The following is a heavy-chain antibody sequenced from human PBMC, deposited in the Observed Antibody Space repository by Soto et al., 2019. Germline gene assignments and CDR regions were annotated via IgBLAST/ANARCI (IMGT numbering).Heavy chain of an antibody. J-gene: IGHJ4*02. D-gene: IGHD3-22*01. Sequence: ASVKVSCKASGYTFTGYYMHWVRQAPGQGLEWMGWINPNSGGTNYAQKFQGWVTMTRDTSISTAYMELSRLRSDDTAVYYCARDPSYYYDSSGPYFDYWGQGTLVTVSS. CDR3: ARDPSYYYDSSGPYFDY. CDR2: INPNSGGT. CDR1: GYTFTGYY. V-gene: IGHV1-2*04.